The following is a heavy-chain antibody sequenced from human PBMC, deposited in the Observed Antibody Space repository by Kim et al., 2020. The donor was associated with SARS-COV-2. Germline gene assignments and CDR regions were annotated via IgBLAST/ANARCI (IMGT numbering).Heavy chain of an antibody. J-gene: IGHJ6*02. CDR3: ARFPGSGRSHDV. Sequence: AVSVKSRMTINPDTSTNQFSLQLNSVTPEDTAVYYCARFPGSGRSHDVWGQGTTVTVSS. V-gene: IGHV6-1*01. D-gene: IGHD2-15*01.